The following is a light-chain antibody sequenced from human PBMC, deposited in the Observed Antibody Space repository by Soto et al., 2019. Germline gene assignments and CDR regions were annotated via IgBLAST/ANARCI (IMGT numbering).Light chain of an antibody. CDR2: AAS. CDR3: QQSYSTPPT. V-gene: IGKV1-39*01. Sequence: DIQMTQSPSSLSASVGDRVTITCRASQSISSYLNWYQQKPGKAPKLLIYAASSFQSEVPSRFSGSGSRTDFTLTISSLQPEDIATYYCQQSYSTPPTFGQGTKVEIK. J-gene: IGKJ1*01. CDR1: QSISSY.